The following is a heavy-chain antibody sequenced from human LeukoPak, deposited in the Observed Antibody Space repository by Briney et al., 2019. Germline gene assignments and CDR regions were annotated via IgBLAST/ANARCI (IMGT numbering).Heavy chain of an antibody. V-gene: IGHV3-15*01. J-gene: IGHJ4*02. CDR2: TNGGKT. Sequence: GGSLRLSCAASGFTFTNAWMTWVRQAPGKGLEWVGRTNGGKTDYAAPVKGRFTISRDDSKDTLYLQMDSLKIEDTAVYYCTTGGVETDYWGQGTLVTVSS. CDR1: GFTFTNAW. D-gene: IGHD3-3*01. CDR3: TTGGVETDY.